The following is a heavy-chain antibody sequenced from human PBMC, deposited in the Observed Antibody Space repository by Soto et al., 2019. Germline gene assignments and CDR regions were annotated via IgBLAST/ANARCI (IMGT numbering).Heavy chain of an antibody. J-gene: IGHJ2*01. Sequence: QITLKESGPTLVNPTQTLTLTCSFSGFSLSTPGAAVAWIRQPPGQALEWVAFIYGDDDKRYSPSLNSILNITKDTSKDQVVLTMTNMDPVDTATYFWVHRLPFYFNFWGRGALVTVSS. CDR2: IYGDDDK. CDR3: VHRLPFYFNF. CDR1: GFSLSTPGAA. V-gene: IGHV2-5*02.